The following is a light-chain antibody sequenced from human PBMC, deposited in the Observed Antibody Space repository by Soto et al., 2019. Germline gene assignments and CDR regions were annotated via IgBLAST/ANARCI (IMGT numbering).Light chain of an antibody. V-gene: IGKV1-5*01. Sequence: DIQMTQSPSTLSASVGDRVTITCRASQSISNWLAGYQQKQGKAPKLLIYDASSLESGVPSRFSGSGSGTEFTLTISSLQPDDFATYYCQQYNSYWGTFGQGTKVEFK. CDR2: DAS. J-gene: IGKJ1*01. CDR1: QSISNW. CDR3: QQYNSYWGT.